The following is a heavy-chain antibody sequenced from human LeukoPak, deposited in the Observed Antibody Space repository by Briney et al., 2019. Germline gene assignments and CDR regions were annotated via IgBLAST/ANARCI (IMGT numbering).Heavy chain of an antibody. CDR3: ARDPRRLTTSFDP. V-gene: IGHV4-34*01. Sequence: SETLSLTCAVYGGSFSGYYWSWIRQPPGKGLEWIGEINHSGSTNYNPSLKSRVSISVDTSKNQLSLKLGSVTAADTAVYYCARDPRRLTTSFDPWGQGTPVTVSS. J-gene: IGHJ5*02. CDR1: GGSFSGYY. CDR2: INHSGST. D-gene: IGHD4-11*01.